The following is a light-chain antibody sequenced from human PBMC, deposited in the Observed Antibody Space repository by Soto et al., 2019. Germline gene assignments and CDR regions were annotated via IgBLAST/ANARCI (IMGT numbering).Light chain of an antibody. J-gene: IGKJ1*01. CDR1: LFIVNH. Sequence: DIQMTQSPSSLSASVGGRVSITCRARLFIVNHLAWYQQKAGKSPQLLIFGAFTLQSGVPSRFSGSGSGTDFTLTINNVQPEDVATYYCQSYDKAPWTFGPGTKV. CDR3: QSYDKAPWT. V-gene: IGKV1-27*01. CDR2: GAF.